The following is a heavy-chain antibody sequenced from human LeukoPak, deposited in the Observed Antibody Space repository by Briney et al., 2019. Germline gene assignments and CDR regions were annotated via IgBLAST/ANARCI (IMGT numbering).Heavy chain of an antibody. CDR3: ARGGNTFFGVVDY. CDR1: GYTFIGNY. CDR2: INPNSGDS. D-gene: IGHD3-3*01. V-gene: IGHV1-2*06. Sequence: GASVKVSCKXSGYTFIGNYMHWVRQAPGQGLEWMGRINPNSGDSNYAQNFQGRVTMTRDTSITTAYMELRRLRSDDTAVYYCARGGNTFFGVVDYWGQGTRVTVSS. J-gene: IGHJ4*02.